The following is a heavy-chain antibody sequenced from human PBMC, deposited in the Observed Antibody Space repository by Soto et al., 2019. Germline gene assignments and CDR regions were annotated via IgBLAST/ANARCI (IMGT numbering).Heavy chain of an antibody. Sequence: PSETLSLTCAVYGGSFSGYYWSWIRQPPGKGLEWIGEINHSGSTNYNPSLKSRVTISVDTSKNQFSLKLSSVTAADTAVYYCAGDRVVAVAGTRPLDYWGQGTLVTVSS. CDR1: GGSFSGYY. CDR3: AGDRVVAVAGTRPLDY. V-gene: IGHV4-34*01. J-gene: IGHJ4*02. CDR2: INHSGST. D-gene: IGHD6-19*01.